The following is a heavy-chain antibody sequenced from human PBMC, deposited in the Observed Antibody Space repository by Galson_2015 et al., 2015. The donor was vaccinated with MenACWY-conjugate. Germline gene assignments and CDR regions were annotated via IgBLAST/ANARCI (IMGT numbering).Heavy chain of an antibody. D-gene: IGHD1-26*01. J-gene: IGHJ6*02. CDR1: GYNFITYW. V-gene: IGHV5-51*01. Sequence: QSGAEVKKPGESLKISCKASGYNFITYWIGWMRQVPGKGLEWVGLISPIDSETRYSPAFEGRVTISADNSITTAYLQWNSLQASDTAMYYCARHPPGGRGMDVWGQGTPVTVSS. CDR3: ARHPPGGRGMDV. CDR2: ISPIDSET.